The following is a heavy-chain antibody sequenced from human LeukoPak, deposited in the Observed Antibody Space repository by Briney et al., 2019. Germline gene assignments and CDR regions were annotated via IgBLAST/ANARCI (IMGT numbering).Heavy chain of an antibody. D-gene: IGHD6-19*01. V-gene: IGHV4-34*01. CDR1: GGSFTGYY. J-gene: IGHJ5*02. CDR3: ARKLSNRWLSP. CDR2: INPSGSA. Sequence: SETLSLTCTVYGGSFTGYYWSWIRQPPGKGLEWIGEINPSGSANYRPSLKSRLTISLDTPKNLFSLKPVSLTDADTAVYYCARKLSNRWLSPWGPGTLVIVSS.